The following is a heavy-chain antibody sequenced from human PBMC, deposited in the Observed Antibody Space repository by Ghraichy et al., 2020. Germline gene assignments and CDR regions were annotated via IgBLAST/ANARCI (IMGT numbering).Heavy chain of an antibody. D-gene: IGHD3-10*01. CDR3: AKDRVSVMVQGVIVGYFDY. CDR2: ISGSGGST. Sequence: GGSLRLSCAASGFTFSSYAMSWVRQAPGKGLEWVSAISGSGGSTYYADSVKGRFTISRDNSKNTLYLQMNSLRAEDTAVYYYAKDRVSVMVQGVIVGYFDYWGQGTLVTVSS. J-gene: IGHJ4*02. CDR1: GFTFSSYA. V-gene: IGHV3-23*01.